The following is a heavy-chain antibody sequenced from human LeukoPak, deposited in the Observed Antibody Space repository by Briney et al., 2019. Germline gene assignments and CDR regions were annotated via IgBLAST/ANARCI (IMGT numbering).Heavy chain of an antibody. CDR3: ARDQDIVVVPAAYSSYYGMDV. D-gene: IGHD2-2*01. V-gene: IGHV3-30-3*01. J-gene: IGHJ6*02. CDR2: ISYDGSNK. Sequence: GGSLRLSCAASGFTFSSYWMNWARQAPGKGLEWVAVISYDGSNKYSADSVKGRFTISRDNSKNTLYLQMNSLRAEDTAVYYCARDQDIVVVPAAYSSYYGMDVWGQGTTVTVSS. CDR1: GFTFSSYW.